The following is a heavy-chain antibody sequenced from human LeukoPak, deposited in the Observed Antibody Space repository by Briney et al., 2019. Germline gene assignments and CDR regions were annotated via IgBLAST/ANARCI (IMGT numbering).Heavy chain of an antibody. V-gene: IGHV4-38-2*02. CDR2: IYYSGST. CDR1: GYSVSSGYY. CDR3: ARDVGYSGSRRFDP. J-gene: IGHJ5*02. Sequence: PSETLSLTCTVSGYSVSSGYYWGWIRQPPGKGLEWIGSIYYSGSTYYNPSLKSRVTISVDTSKNQFSLKLSSVTAADTAVYYCARDVGYSGSRRFDPWGQGTLVTVSS. D-gene: IGHD1-26*01.